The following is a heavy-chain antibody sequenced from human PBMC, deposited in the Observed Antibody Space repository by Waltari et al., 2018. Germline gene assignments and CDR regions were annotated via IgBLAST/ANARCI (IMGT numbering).Heavy chain of an antibody. CDR2: SKPNMGAT. J-gene: IGHJ4*02. CDR1: GYSFTAYY. CDR3: ARVLSTVQLGIFAY. V-gene: IGHV1-2*06. Sequence: QVQMVQSGAEVKKPGASVKVSCKASGYSFTAYYLHWVRQAPGQGLEWMGRSKPNMGATTYAQMFQGRVTMTRDTSISTAYMEVTGLRSDDTAVYYCARVLSTVQLGIFAYWGQGTVVTVSS. D-gene: IGHD7-27*01.